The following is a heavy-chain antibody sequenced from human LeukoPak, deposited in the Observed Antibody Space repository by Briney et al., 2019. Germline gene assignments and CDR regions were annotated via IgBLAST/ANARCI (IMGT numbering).Heavy chain of an antibody. Sequence: SEILSLTCNVSGVSLSSYYWGWIRQSPGKGLEWLGYISDTGKTDYNPSLKSRGTLSLDMSKNLVSLRLTSVTAAETAVYYCVTGYYEPFDNWGRGTLVIVSS. CDR3: VTGYYEPFDN. J-gene: IGHJ4*02. CDR1: GVSLSSYY. CDR2: ISDTGKT. D-gene: IGHD3-3*01. V-gene: IGHV4-59*01.